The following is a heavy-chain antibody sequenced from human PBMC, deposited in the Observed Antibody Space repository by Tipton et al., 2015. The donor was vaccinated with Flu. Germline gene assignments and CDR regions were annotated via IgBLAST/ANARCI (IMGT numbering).Heavy chain of an antibody. V-gene: IGHV5-51*01. CDR2: IYPGDSDT. D-gene: IGHD6-19*01. J-gene: IGHJ6*02. Sequence: VQLVQSGAEVKKPGESPKISCKGSGYSFTSYWIGWVRQMPGKGLEWMGIIYPGDSDTRYSPSFQGQVTISADKSISTAYLQWSSLKASDTAMYYCARHFARERWLVATGGYYGMDVWGQGTTVTVSS. CDR3: ARHFARERWLVATGGYYGMDV. CDR1: GYSFTSYW.